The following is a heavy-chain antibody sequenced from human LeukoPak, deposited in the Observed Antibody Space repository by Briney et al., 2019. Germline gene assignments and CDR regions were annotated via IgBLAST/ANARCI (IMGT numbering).Heavy chain of an antibody. Sequence: GGSLRLSCAASGFTVSSNYMSWVRQAPGKGLEWVSVIYSGGSTYYADSVKGRFTISRDNSKNTLYLQMNSLRAEDTAVYYCAKDFMGEGGPFDYWGQGTLVTVSS. D-gene: IGHD1-26*01. CDR3: AKDFMGEGGPFDY. CDR2: IYSGGST. V-gene: IGHV3-53*05. CDR1: GFTVSSNY. J-gene: IGHJ4*02.